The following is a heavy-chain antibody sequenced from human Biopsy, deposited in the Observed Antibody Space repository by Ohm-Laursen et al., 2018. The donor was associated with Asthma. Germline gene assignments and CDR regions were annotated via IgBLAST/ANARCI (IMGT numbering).Heavy chain of an antibody. CDR1: GYTFNSAG. Sequence: ASVKASCKTSGYTFNSAGITWVRQAPGHGLEWMGWIGVYNGNTNVAQTLQDRVTMITDTSTSTAYMELRSLRSDDTAVYFCARAVDYSHYYGIDVWGQGTTVPVS. V-gene: IGHV1-18*01. CDR2: IGVYNGNT. J-gene: IGHJ6*02. D-gene: IGHD3-10*01. CDR3: ARAVDYSHYYGIDV.